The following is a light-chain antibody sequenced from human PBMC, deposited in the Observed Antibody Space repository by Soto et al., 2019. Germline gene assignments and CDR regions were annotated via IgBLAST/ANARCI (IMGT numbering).Light chain of an antibody. V-gene: IGLV4-60*03. J-gene: IGLJ3*02. CDR3: ETWNSNTRV. CDR2: LESSGSQ. Sequence: QAVVTQSSSASASLGSLVNLTCTLSSGHRSYIIAWHQQQPGKAPRFLMRLESSGSQNKGSGVPDRFSGSSSGAARYLTISNLQSEDEADYYCETWNSNTRVFGGGTKLTVL. CDR1: SGHRSYI.